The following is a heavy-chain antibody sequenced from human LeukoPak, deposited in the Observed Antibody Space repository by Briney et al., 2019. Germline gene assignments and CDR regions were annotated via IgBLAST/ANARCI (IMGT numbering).Heavy chain of an antibody. J-gene: IGHJ4*02. CDR3: ARTSYDFWSGYDFDY. D-gene: IGHD3-3*01. Sequence: KPSETLSLTCTVSGGSISGYYWSWIRQPPGKGLEWIGEINHSGSTNYNPSLKSRVTISVDTSKNQFSLKLSSVTAADTAVYYCARTSYDFWSGYDFDYWGQGTLVTVSS. V-gene: IGHV4-34*01. CDR1: GGSISGYY. CDR2: INHSGST.